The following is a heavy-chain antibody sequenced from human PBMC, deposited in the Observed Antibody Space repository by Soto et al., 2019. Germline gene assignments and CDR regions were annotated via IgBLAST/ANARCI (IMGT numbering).Heavy chain of an antibody. Sequence: EVQLVESGGGLIQPGGSLRLSCAASGFTVSSNYMSWVRQAPGKGLEWVSVISGSGGSTYYADSVKGRFTISRDNSKNTLYLQMNSLRAEDTAVYYCASNKEQQWLPRSDYWGQGTLVTVSS. CDR1: GFTVSSNY. CDR3: ASNKEQQWLPRSDY. CDR2: ISGSGGST. D-gene: IGHD6-19*01. J-gene: IGHJ4*02. V-gene: IGHV3-53*01.